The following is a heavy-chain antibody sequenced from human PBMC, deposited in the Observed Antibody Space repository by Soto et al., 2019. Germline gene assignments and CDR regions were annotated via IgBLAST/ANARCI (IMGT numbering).Heavy chain of an antibody. J-gene: IGHJ6*02. Sequence: SDTLSPTCTFSGGSISSGGYYWSWILQHPGKGLEWIGYIYYSGATYYNPSLKGRVTISVDTSKNQFSLKLSSVTAADTAVYYCARGGLGYCSGGSCYSAELSRYYYGMDVWGQGTTVT. CDR1: GGSISSGGYY. CDR3: ARGGLGYCSGGSCYSAELSRYYYGMDV. V-gene: IGHV4-31*03. D-gene: IGHD2-15*01. CDR2: IYYSGAT.